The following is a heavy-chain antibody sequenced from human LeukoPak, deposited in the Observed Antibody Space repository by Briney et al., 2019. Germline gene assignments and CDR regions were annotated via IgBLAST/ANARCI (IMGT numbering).Heavy chain of an antibody. D-gene: IGHD3-9*01. Sequence: ASVKVSCKASGYTFTGYYMHWVRQAPGQGLEWMGWISAYNGNTNYAQKLQGRVTMTTDTSTSTAYMELRGLRSDDTAVYYCAREAVVRYPDYWGQGTLVTVSS. J-gene: IGHJ4*02. CDR3: AREAVVRYPDY. CDR2: ISAYNGNT. V-gene: IGHV1-18*04. CDR1: GYTFTGYY.